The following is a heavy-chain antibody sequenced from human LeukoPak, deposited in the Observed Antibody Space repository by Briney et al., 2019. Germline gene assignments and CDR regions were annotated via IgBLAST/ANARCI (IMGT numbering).Heavy chain of an antibody. J-gene: IGHJ2*01. Sequence: SETLSLTCTVSGYSISSGYYWGWIRPPPGKGLEWIGSIYHSGSTYYNPSLKSRVTISVDTSKNQFSLKLSSVTAADTAVYYCARVVSTADWYFDLWGRGTLVTVSS. D-gene: IGHD3-3*02. CDR3: ARVVSTADWYFDL. CDR2: IYHSGST. CDR1: GYSISSGYY. V-gene: IGHV4-38-2*02.